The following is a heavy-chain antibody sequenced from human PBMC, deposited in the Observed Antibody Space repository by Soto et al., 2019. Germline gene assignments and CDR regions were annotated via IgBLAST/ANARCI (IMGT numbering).Heavy chain of an antibody. Sequence: GGSLSLSCAASGFTFSSYGMHWVRQAPGKGLEWVAVIWYDGSNKYYADSVKGRFTISRDNSKNTLYLQMNSLRAEDTAVYYCARDSRGYSGYEHNYFDYWGQGTLVTVSS. CDR1: GFTFSSYG. D-gene: IGHD5-12*01. CDR3: ARDSRGYSGYEHNYFDY. J-gene: IGHJ4*02. V-gene: IGHV3-33*01. CDR2: IWYDGSNK.